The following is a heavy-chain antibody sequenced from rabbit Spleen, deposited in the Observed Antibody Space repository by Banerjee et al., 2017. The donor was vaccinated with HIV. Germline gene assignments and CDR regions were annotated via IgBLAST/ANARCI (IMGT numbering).Heavy chain of an antibody. V-gene: IGHV1S7*01. CDR3: VRDQAGYADYGPWYFNL. CDR2: IDPVFGIT. J-gene: IGHJ4*01. CDR1: GFTLSSYY. Sequence: QLKESGGGLVQTGGSLKLSCKASGFTLSSYYMNWVRQVPGKGLEWIGYIDPVFGITYYANWVYGRFSISRENAQNTVFLQLTSLTAADTATYFCVRDQAGYADYGPWYFNLWGQGTLVTVS. D-gene: IGHD6-1*01.